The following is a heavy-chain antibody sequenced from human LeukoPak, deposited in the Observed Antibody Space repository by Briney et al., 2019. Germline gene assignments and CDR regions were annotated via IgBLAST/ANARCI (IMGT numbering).Heavy chain of an antibody. Sequence: ASVKVACKASGGTFSSYAISWVRQAPGQGLEWLGRIIPIFGTANYAQKFQGRVTITTDESTSPVYMELSSLTSEDPALYYCSTGVTYQVMSGYYMDIWFDPWGPRAPVTVSS. D-gene: IGHD3-9*01. CDR1: GGTFSSYA. V-gene: IGHV1-69*05. CDR3: STGVTYQVMSGYYMDIWFDP. CDR2: IIPIFGTA. J-gene: IGHJ5*02.